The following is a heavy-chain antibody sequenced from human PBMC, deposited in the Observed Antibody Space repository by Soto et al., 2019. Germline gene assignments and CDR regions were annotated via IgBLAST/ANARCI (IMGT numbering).Heavy chain of an antibody. Sequence: GGSLRLSCAASGFTFDDYAMHWVRQAPGKGLEWVGNIRQDGSEKNFVDSVKGRFTISRDNAKNSLYLQMNSLRAEDTAVYYCAREIVVARGASYFDYWGPGTLVTVSS. CDR1: GFTFDDYA. V-gene: IGHV3-7*01. CDR3: AREIVVARGASYFDY. J-gene: IGHJ4*02. D-gene: IGHD2-2*01. CDR2: IRQDGSEK.